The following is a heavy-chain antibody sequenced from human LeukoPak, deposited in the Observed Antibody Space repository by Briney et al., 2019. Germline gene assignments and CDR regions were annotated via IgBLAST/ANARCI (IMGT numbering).Heavy chain of an antibody. D-gene: IGHD2-2*01. CDR3: ARDGADIVVVPAAMFYYYYYMDV. CDR1: GFTFSSYA. CDR2: ISYEGSNK. J-gene: IGHJ6*03. V-gene: IGHV3-30-3*01. Sequence: PWGARLLSCAASGFTFSSYAMDGARPGTGKGLEGVAVISYEGSNKYYADSVKCRFTISRDNSKNTLYLQMNSLRAEDTAVYYCARDGADIVVVPAAMFYYYYYMDVWGKGTTVTVSS.